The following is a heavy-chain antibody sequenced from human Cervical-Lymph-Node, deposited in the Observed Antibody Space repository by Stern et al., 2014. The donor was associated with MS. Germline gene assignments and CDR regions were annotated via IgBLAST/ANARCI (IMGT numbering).Heavy chain of an antibody. Sequence: VQLVESGGGVVQPGRSLRLSCAASGFTFRRYAMHWVRQAPGQGLEWVAVASHDGTNEYYADSVKGRFAISRDSYRNTLYLQMNSLRHEDTAVYYCARNSYDSSGYLFDSWGQGTQVTVSS. D-gene: IGHD3-22*01. CDR2: ASHDGTNE. V-gene: IGHV3-30*01. CDR3: ARNSYDSSGYLFDS. CDR1: GFTFRRYA. J-gene: IGHJ4*02.